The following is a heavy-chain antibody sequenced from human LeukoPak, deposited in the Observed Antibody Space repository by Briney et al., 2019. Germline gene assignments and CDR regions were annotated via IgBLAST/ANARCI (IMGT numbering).Heavy chain of an antibody. Sequence: SSETLSLTCAVYGGSFSGYYWSWIRQPPGKGLEWIGEINHSGSTNYNPSLKSRVTISVDTSKNQFSLKLSSVTAADTAVYYCARGEGSGSYYSYFDYWGQGTLVTVSS. V-gene: IGHV4-34*01. J-gene: IGHJ4*02. CDR3: ARGEGSGSYYSYFDY. D-gene: IGHD1-26*01. CDR2: INHSGST. CDR1: GGSFSGYY.